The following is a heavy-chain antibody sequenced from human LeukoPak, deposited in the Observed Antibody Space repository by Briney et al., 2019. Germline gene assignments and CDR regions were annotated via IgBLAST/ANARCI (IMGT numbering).Heavy chain of an antibody. CDR2: IYYSGST. Sequence: PSETLSLTCTVSGGSISSSSYYWGWIRQPPGKGLEWIGSIYYSGSTYYNPSLKSRVTISVDTSKNQLSLKLSSVTAADTAVYYCARVDYGDYGTYFDYWGQGTLVTVSS. D-gene: IGHD4-17*01. CDR3: ARVDYGDYGTYFDY. CDR1: GGSISSSSYY. V-gene: IGHV4-39*01. J-gene: IGHJ4*02.